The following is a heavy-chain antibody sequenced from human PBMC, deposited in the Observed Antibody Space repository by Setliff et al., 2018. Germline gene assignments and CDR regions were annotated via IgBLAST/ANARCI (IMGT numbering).Heavy chain of an antibody. V-gene: IGHV1-18*01. D-gene: IGHD2-2*01. CDR3: ARFGGSCSSSSCYASDL. CDR1: GYTFSTYG. J-gene: IGHJ3*01. CDR2: IITNTGKT. Sequence: ASVKVSCKASGYTFSTYGLHWVRQAPGQGPEWMGMIITNTGKTSYAQKFQGRVTMTTDTSTGTGYMELRSLRSDDTAVYFCARFGGSCSSSSCYASDLWGQETRVTVS.